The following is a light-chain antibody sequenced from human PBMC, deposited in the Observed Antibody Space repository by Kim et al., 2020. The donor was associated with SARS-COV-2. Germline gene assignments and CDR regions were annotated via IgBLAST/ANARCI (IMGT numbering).Light chain of an antibody. CDR2: RDT. CDR1: NIGRKK. V-gene: IGLV3-9*01. CDR3: QVWDSNTWV. J-gene: IGLJ3*02. Sequence: VDLGQTATSTCEGNNIGRKKVHGYQQKPGQAPVLVIYRDTNRPSGIPERFSGSNSGNTATLTISRAQAGDDSDFYCQVWDSNTWVFGGGTKLTVL.